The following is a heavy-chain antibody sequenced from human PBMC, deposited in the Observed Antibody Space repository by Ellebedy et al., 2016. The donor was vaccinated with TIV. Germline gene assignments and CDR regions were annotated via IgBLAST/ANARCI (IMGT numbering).Heavy chain of an antibody. D-gene: IGHD6-19*01. CDR3: TKDFAVAGTGYFQY. V-gene: IGHV3-33*06. J-gene: IGHJ1*01. CDR1: GFTFNSYV. Sequence: PGGSLRLSCAASGFTFNSYVMHWVRQAPGKGLEWVALIWYDGSKKYYTDAVKGRFTISRDNSKNTLYLQMNGLKVEDTAVYYCTKDFAVAGTGYFQYWGQGTLVTVSS. CDR2: IWYDGSKK.